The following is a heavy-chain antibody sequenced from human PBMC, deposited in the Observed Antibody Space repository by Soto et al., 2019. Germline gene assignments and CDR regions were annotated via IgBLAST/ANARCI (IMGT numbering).Heavy chain of an antibody. D-gene: IGHD2-15*01. CDR1: GGSISSGGYY. Sequence: QVQLQESGPGLVKPSQTLSLTCTVSGGSISSGGYYWSWIRQHPGKGLEWIGYIYYSGSTYYNPSLKSRVTISVDTSKNQFSRKLSSVTAADTAVYYCAGGYCSGGSCYFDYWGQGTLVTVSS. V-gene: IGHV4-31*03. CDR2: IYYSGST. CDR3: AGGYCSGGSCYFDY. J-gene: IGHJ4*02.